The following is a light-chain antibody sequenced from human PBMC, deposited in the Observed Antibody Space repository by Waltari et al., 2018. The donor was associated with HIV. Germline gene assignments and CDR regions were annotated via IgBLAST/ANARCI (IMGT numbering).Light chain of an antibody. Sequence: EIVLTQSPGTLSLSPGERATLSCRASQSITQNYLAWYQQKPGQAPRLVIYGATKRATGSPDRFSGSGSGTEFILTISRLEPEDFAVYHCQHYVASPYSFGQGTKLEIK. CDR1: QSITQNY. J-gene: IGKJ2*03. CDR2: GAT. CDR3: QHYVASPYS. V-gene: IGKV3-20*01.